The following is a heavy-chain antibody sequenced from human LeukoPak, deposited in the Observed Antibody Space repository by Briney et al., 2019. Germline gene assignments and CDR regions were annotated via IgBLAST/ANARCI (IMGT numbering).Heavy chain of an antibody. D-gene: IGHD2-8*01. CDR3: ARTEYCTNGVCSPYYYYGMDV. CDR1: GYTFTSYG. V-gene: IGHV1-18*01. Sequence: ASVKVSCKASGYTFTSYGISWVRQAPGQGLEWMGWISAYNGNTNYAQKLQGRVTMTTDTSTSTAYMELRSLRSDDTAVYYCARTEYCTNGVCSPYYYYGMDVWGQGTTVTVSS. CDR2: ISAYNGNT. J-gene: IGHJ6*02.